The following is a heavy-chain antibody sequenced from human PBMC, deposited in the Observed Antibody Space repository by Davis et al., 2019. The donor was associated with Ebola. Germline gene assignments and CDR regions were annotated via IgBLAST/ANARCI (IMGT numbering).Heavy chain of an antibody. CDR1: GDSVSGGSHY. CDR3: SRELGYCSGGSCRFDFDY. Sequence: SETLSLTCTVSGDSVSGGSHYWSWIRQPPGKGLEWIGYISYSGSTNYSPSLKSRVSLFLDTSRNQFSLRLNSVTAADTAVYYCSRELGYCSGGSCRFDFDYWGQGILVTVSS. V-gene: IGHV4-61*01. D-gene: IGHD2-15*01. J-gene: IGHJ4*02. CDR2: ISYSGST.